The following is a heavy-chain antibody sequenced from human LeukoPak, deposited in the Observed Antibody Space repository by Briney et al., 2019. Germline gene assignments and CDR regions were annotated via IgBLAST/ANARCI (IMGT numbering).Heavy chain of an antibody. CDR3: SRDRHCIGSTCYGL. J-gene: IGHJ4*02. Sequence: PGGSLRLSCAASGFTFSSYAMSWVRQAPGKGLEWVSDISGSGGSTYYADSVKGRFTISRDNSKNTLYLQMNRLRAEDTAVYYCSRDRHCIGSTCYGLWGQGTRVTVSS. CDR2: ISGSGGST. V-gene: IGHV3-23*01. D-gene: IGHD2-2*01. CDR1: GFTFSSYA.